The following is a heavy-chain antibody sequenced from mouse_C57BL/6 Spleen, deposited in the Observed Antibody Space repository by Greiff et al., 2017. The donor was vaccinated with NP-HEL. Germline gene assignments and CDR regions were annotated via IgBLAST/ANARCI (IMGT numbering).Heavy chain of an antibody. CDR3: ARDYDNYFDY. CDR2: IDPSDSYT. V-gene: IGHV1-59*01. Sequence: QVQLQQPGAELVRPGASVKLSCKASGYTFTSYWMHWVKQRPGQGLEWIGVIDPSDSYTNYNQKFKGKATLTVDTSSSTAYMQLSSLTSEDSAVYCGARDYDNYFDYWGQGTTLTVSS. J-gene: IGHJ2*01. CDR1: GYTFTSYW. D-gene: IGHD2-4*01.